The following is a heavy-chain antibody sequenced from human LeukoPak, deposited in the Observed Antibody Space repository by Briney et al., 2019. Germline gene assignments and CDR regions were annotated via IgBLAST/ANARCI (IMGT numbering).Heavy chain of an antibody. CDR3: ARGRKYTPGYRVTELGSGYSDY. Sequence: GASVKVSCKASGYTFTGYYMHWVRQAPGQGLEWMGGIIPIFGTANYAQKFQGRVTITADESTSTAYMELSSLRSEDTAVYYCARGRKYTPGYRVTELGSGYSDYWGQGTLVTVSS. V-gene: IGHV1-69*13. J-gene: IGHJ4*02. D-gene: IGHD3-9*01. CDR1: GYTFTGYY. CDR2: IIPIFGTA.